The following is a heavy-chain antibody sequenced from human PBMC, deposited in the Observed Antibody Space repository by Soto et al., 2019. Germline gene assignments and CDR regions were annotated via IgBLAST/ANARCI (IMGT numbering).Heavy chain of an antibody. CDR3: ARGDRSGLHFDY. V-gene: IGHV3-33*01. J-gene: IGHJ4*02. CDR1: GFTFSSYG. D-gene: IGHD5-12*01. Sequence: QVQLVESGGGVVQPGRSLRLSCAASGFTFSSYGMHWARQAPAKGLEWVAVIWYDGSNKYYADSVKGRFTISRDNSKNTLYLQMNSLRAEDTAVYYCARGDRSGLHFDYWGQGTLVTVSS. CDR2: IWYDGSNK.